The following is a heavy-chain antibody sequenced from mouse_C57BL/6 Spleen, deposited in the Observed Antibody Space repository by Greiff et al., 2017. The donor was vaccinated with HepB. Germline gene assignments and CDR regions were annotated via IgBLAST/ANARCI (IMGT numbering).Heavy chain of an antibody. J-gene: IGHJ3*01. CDR2: ISSGSSTI. D-gene: IGHD2-4*01. V-gene: IGHV5-17*01. Sequence: DVKLVESGGGLVKPGGSLKLSCAASGFTFSDYGMHWVRQAPEKGLEWVAYISSGSSTIYYADTVKGRFTISRDNAKNTLFLQMTSLRSEDTAMYYCAKGYYDSAWFAYWGQGTLVTVSA. CDR1: GFTFSDYG. CDR3: AKGYYDSAWFAY.